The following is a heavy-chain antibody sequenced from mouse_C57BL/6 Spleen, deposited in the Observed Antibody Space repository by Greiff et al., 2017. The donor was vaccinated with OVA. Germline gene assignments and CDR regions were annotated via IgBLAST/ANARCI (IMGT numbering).Heavy chain of an antibody. Sequence: EVQRVESGPGLVKPSQSLSLTCSVTGYSITSGYYWNWIRQFPGNKLEWMGYISYDGSNNYNPSLKNRISITRDTSKNQFFLKLNSVTTEDTATYYCARGDYSNFWFAYWGQGTLVTVSA. CDR3: ARGDYSNFWFAY. V-gene: IGHV3-6*01. D-gene: IGHD2-5*01. CDR1: GYSITSGYY. J-gene: IGHJ3*01. CDR2: ISYDGSN.